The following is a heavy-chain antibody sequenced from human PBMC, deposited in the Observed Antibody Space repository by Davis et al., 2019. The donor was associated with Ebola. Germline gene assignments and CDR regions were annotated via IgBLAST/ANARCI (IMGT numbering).Heavy chain of an antibody. CDR2: IYPGDSDT. Sequence: GESLKISCTGSGYSFTSYWIGWVRQMPGKGLEWMGIIYPGDSDTRYSPSFQGQVTISADKSISTAYLQWSSLKASDTAMYYCAGLTYSSGWYGMGYFDLWGRGTLVTVSS. V-gene: IGHV5-51*01. CDR3: AGLTYSSGWYGMGYFDL. D-gene: IGHD6-19*01. J-gene: IGHJ2*01. CDR1: GYSFTSYW.